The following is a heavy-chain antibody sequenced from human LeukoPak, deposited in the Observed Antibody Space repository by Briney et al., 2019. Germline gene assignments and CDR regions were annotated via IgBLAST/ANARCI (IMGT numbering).Heavy chain of an antibody. CDR2: ISSSGSTM. CDR1: GFTFSSYE. CDR3: ARESESYDSSGSTFDY. D-gene: IGHD3-22*01. J-gene: IGHJ4*02. V-gene: IGHV3-48*03. Sequence: GGSLRLSCAASGFTFSSYEMNWVRQAPGKGLAWISYISSSGSTMYYADSVKGRFTISRDNAKNSLYLQMNSLRAEDTAVYYCARESESYDSSGSTFDYWGQGTLVTVSS.